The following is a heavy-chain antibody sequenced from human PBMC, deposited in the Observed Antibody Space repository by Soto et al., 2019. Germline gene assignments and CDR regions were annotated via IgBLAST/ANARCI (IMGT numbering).Heavy chain of an antibody. CDR3: AFGPYDSSGYYRS. D-gene: IGHD3-22*01. Sequence: GASVKVSCKTSGGTFSSYTISWVRQAPGQGLEWMGRIIPILGIANYAQKFQGRVTITADKSTSTAYMELSSLRSEDTAVYYCAFGPYDSSGYYRSWGQGTLVTVS. V-gene: IGHV1-69*02. CDR2: IIPILGIA. CDR1: GGTFSSYT. J-gene: IGHJ5*02.